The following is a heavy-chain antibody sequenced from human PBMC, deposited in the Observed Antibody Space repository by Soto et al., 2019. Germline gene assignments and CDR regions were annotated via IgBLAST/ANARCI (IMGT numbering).Heavy chain of an antibody. CDR1: GGTFSRYT. D-gene: IGHD6-19*01. Sequence: SVKVSCKASGGTFSRYTISWVRQAPGQGLEWMGRIIPILGIANYAQKFQGRVTITADKSTSTAYMELSSLRCEDTAGYYCAIDTIAVAHDAFPISGQGTMVTVSS. CDR3: AIDTIAVAHDAFPI. J-gene: IGHJ3*02. V-gene: IGHV1-69*04. CDR2: IIPILGIA.